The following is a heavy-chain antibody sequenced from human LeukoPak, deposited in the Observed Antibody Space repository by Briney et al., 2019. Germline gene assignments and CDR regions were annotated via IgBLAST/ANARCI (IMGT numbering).Heavy chain of an antibody. Sequence: PGGSLRLSCAASGFTFSSYAMSWVRQAPGKGLEWVSAISGSGGSTYYAGSVKGRFTVSRDNAKNSLFLQMNSLRTDDTALYYCIKDAPNGSIDYWGQGTLVTVSS. CDR2: ISGSGGST. J-gene: IGHJ4*02. D-gene: IGHD2-8*01. V-gene: IGHV3-23*01. CDR1: GFTFSSYA. CDR3: IKDAPNGSIDY.